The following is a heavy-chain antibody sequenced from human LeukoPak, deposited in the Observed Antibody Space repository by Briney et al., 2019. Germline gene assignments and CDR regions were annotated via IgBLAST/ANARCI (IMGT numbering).Heavy chain of an antibody. CDR2: ISSSSSYI. J-gene: IGHJ5*02. Sequence: GGSLRLSCAASGFTFSTYAMSWVRQAPGKGLEWVSSISSSSSYIYYADSVKGRFTISRDNAKNSLYLQMNSLRAEDTAVYYCARCGEQQHGGSLWFDPWGQGTLVTVSS. D-gene: IGHD6-13*01. CDR1: GFTFSTYA. V-gene: IGHV3-21*01. CDR3: ARCGEQQHGGSLWFDP.